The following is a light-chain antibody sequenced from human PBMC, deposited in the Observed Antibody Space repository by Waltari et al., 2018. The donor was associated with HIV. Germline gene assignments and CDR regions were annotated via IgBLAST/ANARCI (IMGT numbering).Light chain of an antibody. CDR2: GAS. Sequence: EIVMTPSPATPSFSPGERATLSCRASQSVSRNLAWYQQRPGQAPRILIYGASTRATGIPARFSGSGSGIEFTLSISGLQYEDVEVYYCQQYNNWLWTFGQGTKVEIK. J-gene: IGKJ1*01. CDR1: QSVSRN. V-gene: IGKV3-15*01. CDR3: QQYNNWLWT.